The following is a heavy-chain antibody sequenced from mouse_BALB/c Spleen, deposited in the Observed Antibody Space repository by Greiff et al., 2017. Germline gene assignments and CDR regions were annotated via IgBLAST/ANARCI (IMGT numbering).Heavy chain of an antibody. Sequence: VQLVESGAELARPGASVKLSCKASGYTFTSYWMQWVKQRPGQGLEWIGAIYPGDGDTRYTQKFKGKATLTADKSSSTAYMQLSSLASEDSAVYYCAPYGSSPYFDVWGAGTTVTVSS. D-gene: IGHD1-1*01. CDR1: GYTFTSYW. CDR3: APYGSSPYFDV. J-gene: IGHJ1*01. CDR2: IYPGDGDT. V-gene: IGHV1-87*01.